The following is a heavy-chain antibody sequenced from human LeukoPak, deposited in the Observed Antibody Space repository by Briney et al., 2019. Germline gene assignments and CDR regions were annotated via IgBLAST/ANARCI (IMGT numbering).Heavy chain of an antibody. Sequence: GESLKISCKGSGHNFTNYWINWVRQMPGKGLEWMGTIDPSDSYTNYSPSFQGHVTISADKSISTAYLQWSSLKASDTAMYYCARAYIRSRFDYWGQETLVTVSS. CDR1: GHNFTNYW. CDR2: IDPSDSYT. CDR3: ARAYIRSRFDY. V-gene: IGHV5-10-1*01. J-gene: IGHJ4*02. D-gene: IGHD6-6*01.